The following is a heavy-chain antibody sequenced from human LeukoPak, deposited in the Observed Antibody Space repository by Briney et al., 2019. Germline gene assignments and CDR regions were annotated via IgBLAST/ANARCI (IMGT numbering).Heavy chain of an antibody. V-gene: IGHV3-30*04. CDR3: ARDLSGKGQRRRGYDSSGYYYDY. J-gene: IGHJ4*02. CDR2: ISYDGSNK. D-gene: IGHD3-22*01. Sequence: PGRSLRLSCAASGFTFSSYAMHWVRQAPGKGLEWVAVISYDGSNKYYADSVKGRFTISRDNSKNTLYLQMNSLRAEDTAVYYCARDLSGKGQRRRGYDSSGYYYDYWGQGTLVTVSS. CDR1: GFTFSSYA.